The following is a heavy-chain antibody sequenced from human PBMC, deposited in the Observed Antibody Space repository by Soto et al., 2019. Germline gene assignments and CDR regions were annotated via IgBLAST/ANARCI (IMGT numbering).Heavy chain of an antibody. CDR3: ARDQSWHDLLWWFDP. CDR1: GGSFGGYY. J-gene: IGHJ5*02. D-gene: IGHD1-1*01. V-gene: IGHV4-34*01. CDR2: INHSGST. Sequence: SETLSVTSTVYGGSFGGYYWTWIRQPPGTGLEWIGEINHSGSTNYNPSLKSRVTISVDTSKNQFSLKLTSEDTAVYYCARDQSWHDLLWWFDPWGQGTLVTVSS.